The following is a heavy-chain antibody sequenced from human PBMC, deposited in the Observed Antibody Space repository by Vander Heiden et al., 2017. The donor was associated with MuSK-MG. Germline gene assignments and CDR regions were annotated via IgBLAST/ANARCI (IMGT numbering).Heavy chain of an antibody. CDR3: ARGASSSWSEPYYYYYMDV. Sequence: QVQLVQSGAEVKKPGSSVKVSCNASGGPFSSYAISWVRQAPRQALGWMGGIIPIRGIANNAQKFQGRVTITAEKSTSTAYMGLSSLRSEDTAVYYCARGASSSWSEPYYYYYMDVWGKGTTVTVSS. D-gene: IGHD6-13*01. J-gene: IGHJ6*03. CDR1: GGPFSSYA. CDR2: IIPIRGIA. V-gene: IGHV1-69*10.